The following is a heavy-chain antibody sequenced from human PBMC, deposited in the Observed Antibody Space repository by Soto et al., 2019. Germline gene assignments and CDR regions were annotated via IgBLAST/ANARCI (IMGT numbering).Heavy chain of an antibody. CDR3: ARGLGLYYDSSGYYTLDY. CDR1: GGSISSSNW. D-gene: IGHD3-22*01. Sequence: PSETLSLTCAVSGGSISSSNWWSWVRQPPGKGLEWIGEIYHSGSTNYNPSLKSRVTISVDKSKNQFSLKLSSVTAADTAVYYCARGLGLYYDSSGYYTLDYWGQGTLVTVSS. V-gene: IGHV4-4*02. J-gene: IGHJ4*02. CDR2: IYHSGST.